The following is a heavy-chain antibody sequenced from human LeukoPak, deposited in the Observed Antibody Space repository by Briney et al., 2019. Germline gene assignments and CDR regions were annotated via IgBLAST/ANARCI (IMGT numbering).Heavy chain of an antibody. CDR2: IWYDGSNK. Sequence: PGGSLRPSCAASGFTFSSYGMHWVRQAPGKGLEWVAVIWYDGSNKYYADSVKGRFTISRDNSKNTLYLQMNSLRAEDTAVYYCAADSSGYCRYFDYWGQGTLVTVSS. CDR1: GFTFSSYG. J-gene: IGHJ4*02. D-gene: IGHD3-22*01. V-gene: IGHV3-33*01. CDR3: AADSSGYCRYFDY.